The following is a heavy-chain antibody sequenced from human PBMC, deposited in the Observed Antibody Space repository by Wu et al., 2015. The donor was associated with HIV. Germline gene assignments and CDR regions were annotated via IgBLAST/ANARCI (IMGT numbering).Heavy chain of an antibody. CDR2: MNPNSGNT. CDR1: GYIFSSYD. D-gene: IGHD2-21*01. V-gene: IGHV1-8*03. Sequence: QVQLVQSGAEVKEPGASVKVSCKASGYIFSSYDINWVRQAPGQGLEWMGWMNPNSGNTGYAQKFHGRVTVTRDISITTAYMELSSLRSEDTAMYYCARGNRGGIVMDPDXGHNYYYYMDVWGNGTTVTVSS. CDR3: ARGNRGGIVMDPDXGHNYYYYMDV. J-gene: IGHJ6*03.